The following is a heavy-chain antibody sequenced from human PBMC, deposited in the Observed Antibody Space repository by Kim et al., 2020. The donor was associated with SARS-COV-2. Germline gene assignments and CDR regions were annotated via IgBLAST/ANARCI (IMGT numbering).Heavy chain of an antibody. V-gene: IGHV7-4-1*02. D-gene: IGHD5-12*01. Sequence: YAQGFTGRFVFSLDTSVSTAYLQISSLKAEDTAVYYCARNPDIVATPADYWGQGTLVTVSS. CDR3: ARNPDIVATPADY. J-gene: IGHJ4*02.